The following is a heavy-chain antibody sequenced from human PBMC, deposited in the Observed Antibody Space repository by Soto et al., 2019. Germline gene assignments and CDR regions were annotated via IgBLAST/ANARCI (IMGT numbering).Heavy chain of an antibody. D-gene: IGHD6-13*01. CDR1: GGSISYYY. CDR3: ARGSPPSKYGLDV. Sequence: PSETLSLTCTVSGGSISYYYWNWIRQSPGKGLEWIGYIFYSGSTYYNPSLKSRVTISIDTSKNQFSLRLTSVTAADTAVYFCARGSPPSKYGLDVWGQGTTVTVSS. V-gene: IGHV4-59*01. CDR2: IFYSGST. J-gene: IGHJ6*02.